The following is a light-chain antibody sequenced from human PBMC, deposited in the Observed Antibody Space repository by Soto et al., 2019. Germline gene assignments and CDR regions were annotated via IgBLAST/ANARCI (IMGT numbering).Light chain of an antibody. V-gene: IGKV3D-15*01. Sequence: PGERATLSCRASPSVSNSLAWCQHKPGQAPRLLIYGASNRATGVPTSFSGSGSGTEFTLTISSLQPEDFTTYYCQQYNRYSWRFAQGTRVDNK. CDR3: QQYNRYSWR. CDR2: GAS. CDR1: PSVSNS. J-gene: IGKJ1*01.